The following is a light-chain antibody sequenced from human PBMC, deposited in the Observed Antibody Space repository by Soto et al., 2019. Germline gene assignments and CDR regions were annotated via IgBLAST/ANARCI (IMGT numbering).Light chain of an antibody. CDR3: SSYTSTSTRV. J-gene: IGLJ3*02. Sequence: QSVLTQPASVSGSPGQSITISCTGTSSDVGKYNYVSWYQQHPGKAPRLMIYEVSYRPSGVSDRFSGSKSGNTASLTISGLQAEDEADYYCSSYTSTSTRVFGGGTKLTVL. CDR1: SSDVGKYNY. CDR2: EVS. V-gene: IGLV2-14*03.